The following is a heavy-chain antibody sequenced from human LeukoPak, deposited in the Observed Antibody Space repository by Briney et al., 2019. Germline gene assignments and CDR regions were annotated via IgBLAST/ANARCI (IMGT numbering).Heavy chain of an antibody. Sequence: ASVKVSCKASGYTFTSYDINWVRQATGQGLEWMGWINPNSGGTNYAQKFQGRVTMTRDTSISTAYMELSRLRSDDTAVYYCARDRGLRPRDGYDLGYWGQGTLVTVSS. CDR1: GYTFTSYD. J-gene: IGHJ4*02. V-gene: IGHV1-2*02. D-gene: IGHD5-24*01. CDR2: INPNSGGT. CDR3: ARDRGLRPRDGYDLGY.